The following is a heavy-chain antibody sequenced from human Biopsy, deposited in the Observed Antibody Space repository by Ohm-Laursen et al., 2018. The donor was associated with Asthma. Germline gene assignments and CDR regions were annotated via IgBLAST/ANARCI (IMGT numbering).Heavy chain of an antibody. J-gene: IGHJ5*02. CDR2: INPNSGGT. CDR3: ARGQKSAGDRWFDP. V-gene: IGHV1-2*06. D-gene: IGHD6-13*01. Sequence: GASVKACKASGYTFIGCHIHWMRQAPGQGLEWIGRINPNSGGTNYAQKFQGRVTMTRDTSISTAYMEVSRLRSDDTAVYYCARGQKSAGDRWFDPWGQGTLVTVSS. CDR1: GYTFIGCH.